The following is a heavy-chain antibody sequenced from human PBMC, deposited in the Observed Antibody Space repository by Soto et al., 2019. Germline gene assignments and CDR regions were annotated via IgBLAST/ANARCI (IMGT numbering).Heavy chain of an antibody. Sequence: ASVKVSCKASGGTFSSYAISWVRQAPGQGLEWMGGIIPIFGTANYAQKFQGRVTITADESTSTAYMELSSLRSEDTAVYYCARGDSPRGAKQGATTVISSFDPWGQGTLVTVSS. CDR2: IIPIFGTA. D-gene: IGHD4-4*01. CDR3: ARGDSPRGAKQGATTVISSFDP. J-gene: IGHJ5*02. V-gene: IGHV1-69*13. CDR1: GGTFSSYA.